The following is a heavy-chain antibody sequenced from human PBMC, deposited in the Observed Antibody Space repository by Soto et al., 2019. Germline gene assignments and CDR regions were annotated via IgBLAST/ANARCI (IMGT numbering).Heavy chain of an antibody. D-gene: IGHD6-13*01. J-gene: IGHJ5*02. V-gene: IGHV1-18*01. Sequence: QVQLVQSGAEVEKPGASVKVSCKASGYTFTSYAISWVRQAPGQGLEWMGRISTYNGNTNYAQKLQGRVTLTTDTSTSTAYMELRSLRSDDTAVYDGARDAGTDWFDPWGQGTLVTVSS. CDR3: ARDAGTDWFDP. CDR1: GYTFTSYA. CDR2: ISTYNGNT.